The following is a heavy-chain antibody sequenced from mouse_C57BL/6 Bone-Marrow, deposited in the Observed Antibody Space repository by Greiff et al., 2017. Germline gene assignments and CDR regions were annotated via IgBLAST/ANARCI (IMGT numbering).Heavy chain of an antibody. CDR3: ATGDRYSCFDY. D-gene: IGHD2-3*01. CDR2: IVPENGGT. Sequence: EVMLVESGAELVRPGASVKLSCTASGFNITDYYMHWVKQRPEHGLEWIGWIVPENGGTEYAAKFQGKATITADTSSNTAYLQLSSLTTEDSAIYYCATGDRYSCFDYWGQGTTLTVSS. CDR1: GFNITDYY. V-gene: IGHV14-4*01. J-gene: IGHJ2*01.